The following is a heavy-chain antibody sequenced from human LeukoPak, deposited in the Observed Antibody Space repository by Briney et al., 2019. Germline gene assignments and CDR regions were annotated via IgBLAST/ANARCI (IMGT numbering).Heavy chain of an antibody. CDR3: AGDRSSGCHEDESSDCTRGYYYYGMDV. J-gene: IGHJ6*02. Sequence: SQTLSLTCAISGDSVSSNSAAWNWIRQSPSRGLEWLGRTYYRSKWYNDYAVSVKSRITINPDTSKNQFSLQLNSVTPEDTAVYYRAGDRSSGCHEDESSDCTRGYYYYGMDVWGQGTTVTVSS. D-gene: IGHD6-19*01. CDR2: TYYRSKWYN. CDR1: GDSVSSNSAA. V-gene: IGHV6-1*01.